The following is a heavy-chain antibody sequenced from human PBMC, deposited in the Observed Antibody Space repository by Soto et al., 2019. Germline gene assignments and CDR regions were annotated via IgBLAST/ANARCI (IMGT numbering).Heavy chain of an antibody. CDR3: ARRLQWQLRPLDS. Sequence: PGGSLRLSCEGSGFTFNDYYMTWIRQAPGKGLEWVAYINTLSTAIYYADSVKGRFTISRDNAKNSLYLQMNGLRAEDTATYYCARRLQWQLRPLDSWGRGTLLTVSS. D-gene: IGHD6-19*01. CDR2: INTLSTAI. V-gene: IGHV3-11*01. CDR1: GFTFNDYY. J-gene: IGHJ4*02.